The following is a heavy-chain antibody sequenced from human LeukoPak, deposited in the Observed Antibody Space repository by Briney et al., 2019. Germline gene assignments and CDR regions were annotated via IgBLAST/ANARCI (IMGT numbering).Heavy chain of an antibody. D-gene: IGHD2-21*02. Sequence: SQTLSLTCAILGDSVSSNNAAWNWIRQSPSRGLEWLGRTYYRSKWYNDYAGSVRSRITINPDTSRNQFSLQLNSVTPEDTAVYYCGREVTDTGGFDYWGQGTLVTVSS. CDR3: GREVTDTGGFDY. V-gene: IGHV6-1*01. J-gene: IGHJ4*02. CDR2: TYYRSKWYN. CDR1: GDSVSSNNAA.